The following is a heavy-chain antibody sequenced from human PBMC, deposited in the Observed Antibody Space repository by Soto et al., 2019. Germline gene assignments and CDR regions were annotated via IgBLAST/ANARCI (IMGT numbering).Heavy chain of an antibody. CDR3: ARRRLATISYYGMDV. V-gene: IGHV3-30-3*01. D-gene: IGHD5-12*01. J-gene: IGHJ6*04. CDR1: GFTFSAYG. CDR2: VSYDGVKK. Sequence: QVQLEESGGGVVQPGMSLRLSCAASGFTFSAYGIHWVRQAPGKGLEWVDFVSYDGVKKEYAESVKDRFTIARDNSKNTLYLQANTLRAEDTALYYCARRRLATISYYGMDVLGDGTTVIVSS.